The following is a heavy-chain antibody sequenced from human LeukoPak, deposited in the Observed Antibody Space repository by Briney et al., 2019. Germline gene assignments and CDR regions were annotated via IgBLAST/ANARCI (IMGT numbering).Heavy chain of an antibody. CDR3: ARRSAYYYDSSGYYYGPFDY. D-gene: IGHD3-22*01. CDR1: GYTFTSYG. Sequence: GASVKVSCKASGYTFTSYGISWVRQAPGQGLEWMGWISAYNGNTNYAQKLQGRVTMTTDTSTSTAYMELRSLRSDDTAVYYCARRSAYYYDSSGYYYGPFDYGGQGTLVTVSS. CDR2: ISAYNGNT. J-gene: IGHJ4*02. V-gene: IGHV1-18*01.